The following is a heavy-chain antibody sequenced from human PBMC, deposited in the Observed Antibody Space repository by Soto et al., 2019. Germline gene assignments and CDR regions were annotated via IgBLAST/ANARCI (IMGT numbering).Heavy chain of an antibody. CDR2: IIRIFGTA. J-gene: IGHJ4*02. CDR1: GGTFSSYA. V-gene: IGHV1-69*13. Sequence: ASGKVSCKASGGTFSSYAISWVRQAPGQGLEWMGGIIRIFGTANYAQKFQGRVTITADESTSTAYMELSSLRSEDTAVYYCARAKGDYFFDYWGQGTLVTVSS. D-gene: IGHD2-21*02. CDR3: ARAKGDYFFDY.